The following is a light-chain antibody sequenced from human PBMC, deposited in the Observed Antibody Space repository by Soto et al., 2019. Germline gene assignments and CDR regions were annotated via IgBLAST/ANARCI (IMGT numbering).Light chain of an antibody. CDR2: DAS. V-gene: IGKV1D-13*01. J-gene: IGKJ3*01. Sequence: AIQLTQSPSSLSASVGDRVTITCRASQGISSALAWYQQKPGRAPKLLIYDASSLEIGVPSRFSCSRSGTDFTLTVSSLQPEDFATYCCQQFDDYPFTFGPGTKVDIK. CDR1: QGISSA. CDR3: QQFDDYPFT.